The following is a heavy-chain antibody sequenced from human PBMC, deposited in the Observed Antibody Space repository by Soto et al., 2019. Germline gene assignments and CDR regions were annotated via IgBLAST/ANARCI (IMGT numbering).Heavy chain of an antibody. Sequence: QVQLVQSGAEVKKPGASVQVSCKSSGYTFTSYDINWVRQAPGKGLEWVAWTNTNNGKTVYAQKLRGRVTLTRNTTLSTAYVELSSLRSEDTAVYYCASAWSAAGNCYGMDVWGQGTTVIVSS. D-gene: IGHD6-13*01. CDR2: TNTNNGKT. J-gene: IGHJ6*01. V-gene: IGHV1-8*01. CDR1: GYTFTSYD. CDR3: ASAWSAAGNCYGMDV.